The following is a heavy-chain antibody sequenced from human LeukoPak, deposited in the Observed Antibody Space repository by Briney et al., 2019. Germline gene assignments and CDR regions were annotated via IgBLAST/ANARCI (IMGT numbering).Heavy chain of an antibody. D-gene: IGHD2-8*02. CDR3: ARRPNWWGPTYFDY. J-gene: IGHJ4*02. CDR2: IIPIFGTA. V-gene: IGHV1-69*05. Sequence: SVKVSCKASGGTFSSYAISWVRQAPGQGLEWMGGIIPIFGTANYAQKFQGRVTITTDESTSTAYMELSSLRSEDTAVYYCARRPNWWGPTYFDYWRQGTLVTVSS. CDR1: GGTFSSYA.